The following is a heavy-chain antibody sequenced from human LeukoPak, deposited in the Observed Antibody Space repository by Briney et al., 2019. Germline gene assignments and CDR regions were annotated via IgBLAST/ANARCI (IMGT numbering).Heavy chain of an antibody. CDR2: ISAYNGNT. V-gene: IGHV1-18*01. Sequence: ASVKVSCKASGYTFTSYGISWVRQAPGQGLEWMGWISAYNGNTNYAQKFQGRVTMTRDMSTSTVYMELSSLRSEDTAVYYCARNGYSSGWYGYWGQGTLVTVSS. D-gene: IGHD6-19*01. CDR3: ARNGYSSGWYGY. J-gene: IGHJ4*02. CDR1: GYTFTSYG.